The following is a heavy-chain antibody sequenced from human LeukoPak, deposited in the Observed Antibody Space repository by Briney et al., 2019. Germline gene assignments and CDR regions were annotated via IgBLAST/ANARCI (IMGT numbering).Heavy chain of an antibody. CDR2: IHPTVGDT. CDR3: ARYGFSSVWQGGWHAFDI. CDR1: GYTFTSYY. Sequence: ASVKVSCKASGYTFTSYYLHWVRQAPGQGLEWMGIIHPTVGDTTYAQKFQGRVTMTRDMSTGTVYMDLSSLRSEDTAVYYCARYGFSSVWQGGWHAFDIWGQGTTVTVSS. D-gene: IGHD6-25*01. J-gene: IGHJ3*02. V-gene: IGHV1-46*01.